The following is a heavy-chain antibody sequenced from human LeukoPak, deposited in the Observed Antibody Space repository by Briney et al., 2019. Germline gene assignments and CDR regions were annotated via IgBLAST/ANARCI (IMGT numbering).Heavy chain of an antibody. V-gene: IGHV4-34*01. CDR2: INHSGST. Sequence: SETLSLTCAVYGGSFSGYYWSWIRQPPGKGLEWIGEINHSGSTNYNPSLKSRVTISVDTSKNQFSLKLSSVTAADTAVYYCASHYCTSTSCYVFSGGHMDVWGKGTTVTVSS. D-gene: IGHD2-2*01. CDR3: ASHYCTSTSCYVFSGGHMDV. J-gene: IGHJ6*03. CDR1: GGSFSGYY.